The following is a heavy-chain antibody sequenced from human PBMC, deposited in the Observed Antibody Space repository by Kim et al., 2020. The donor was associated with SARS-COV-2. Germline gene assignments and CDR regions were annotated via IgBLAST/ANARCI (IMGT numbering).Heavy chain of an antibody. D-gene: IGHD4-4*01. CDR1: GDSVSSNSAA. V-gene: IGHV6-1*01. CDR3: ARDYSNPSVPYYYGMDV. CDR2: TYYRSKWYN. Sequence: SQTLSLTCAISGDSVSSNSAAWNWIRQSPSRGLEWLGRTYYRSKWYNDYAVSVKSRITINPDTSKNQFSLQLNSVTPEDTAVYYCARDYSNPSVPYYYGMDVWGQGTTVTVSS. J-gene: IGHJ6*02.